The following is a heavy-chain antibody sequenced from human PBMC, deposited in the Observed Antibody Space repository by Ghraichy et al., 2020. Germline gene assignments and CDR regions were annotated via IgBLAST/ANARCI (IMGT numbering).Heavy chain of an antibody. D-gene: IGHD1-26*01. V-gene: IGHV3-11*01. Sequence: GGSLRLSCTASGFTFSDYYMSWIRQAPGKGLEWISYIRSSGSTIYYADSVKGRFTISRDNAKNSLYLQMNSLRAEDTAMYYCVREIRGNYFDDAFDIWGQGTMVTVSS. CDR3: VREIRGNYFDDAFDI. CDR2: IRSSGSTI. J-gene: IGHJ3*02. CDR1: GFTFSDYY.